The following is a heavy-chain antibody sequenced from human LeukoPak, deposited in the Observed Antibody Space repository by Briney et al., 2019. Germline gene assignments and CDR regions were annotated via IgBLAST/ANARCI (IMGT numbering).Heavy chain of an antibody. CDR3: ARVLSGSYDNYFDY. J-gene: IGHJ4*02. CDR2: ISYDGSDK. D-gene: IGHD1-26*01. Sequence: GRSLRLSCAASGSAFSSYDMHWVRQAPGKGLEWGAVISYDGSDKYYVDSVKGRFTISRDNSKNTLYLQMNSLKAEDAAVYYCARVLSGSYDNYFDYWGQGTLVTVSS. V-gene: IGHV3-30*03. CDR1: GSAFSSYD.